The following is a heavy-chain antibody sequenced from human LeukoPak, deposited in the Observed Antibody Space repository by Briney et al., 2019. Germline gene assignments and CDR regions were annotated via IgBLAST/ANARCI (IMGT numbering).Heavy chain of an antibody. CDR3: ARGLVEMATRYFDL. V-gene: IGHV4-59*12. CDR2: IYSSGST. J-gene: IGHJ2*01. Sequence: SETLSLTCTVSGGSISSYYWSWIRQPPGKGLERIGYIYSSGSTNYNPSLKSRITISVDTSKNQFSLKLSSVTAADTAVYYCARGLVEMATRYFDLWGRGTLVTVSS. CDR1: GGSISSYY. D-gene: IGHD5-24*01.